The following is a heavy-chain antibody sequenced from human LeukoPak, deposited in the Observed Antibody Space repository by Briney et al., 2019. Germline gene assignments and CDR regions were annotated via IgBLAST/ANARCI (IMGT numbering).Heavy chain of an antibody. D-gene: IGHD3-3*01. CDR2: INPNSGGT. Sequence: ASVKVSCKASGYTFTGYYMHWVRQAPGQGLEWMGWINPNSGGTNYAQKFQERVTITRDMSTSTAYMELSSLRSEDTAVYYCAADRRYDYDFWSDSPYGMDVWGQGTTVTVSS. CDR3: AADRRYDYDFWSDSPYGMDV. J-gene: IGHJ6*02. V-gene: IGHV1-2*02. CDR1: GYTFTGYY.